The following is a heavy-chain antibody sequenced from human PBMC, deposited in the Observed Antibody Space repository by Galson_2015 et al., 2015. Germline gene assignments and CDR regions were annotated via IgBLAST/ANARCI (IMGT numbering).Heavy chain of an antibody. Sequence: SLRLSCAASEFTFSSYYMSWVRQAPGKGLEWVSSISSTTTYIYYADSVKGRFTISRDNAKNSLYLQMNCLGAEDTAVYYCARQILDSDVWSGYYPPNFDSWGQGTLVTVSS. V-gene: IGHV3-21*01. CDR3: ARQILDSDVWSGYYPPNFDS. J-gene: IGHJ4*02. CDR2: ISSTTTYI. CDR1: EFTFSSYY. D-gene: IGHD3-3*01.